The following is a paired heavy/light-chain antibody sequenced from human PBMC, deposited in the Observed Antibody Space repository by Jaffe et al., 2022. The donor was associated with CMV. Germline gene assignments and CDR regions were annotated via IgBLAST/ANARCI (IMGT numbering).Heavy chain of an antibody. CDR1: GFTFSSYR. Sequence: EVLLVESGGGLVKPGGSLRLSCAASGFTFSSYRMNWVRQAPGKGLEWISSISGSSGGDISYADSVKGRFTISRDNAKNSLYLQMNSLRAEDTAMYFCASARGFDLWNNYSPFDYWGQGVLVTVSS. V-gene: IGHV3-21*01. D-gene: IGHD3-3*01. CDR3: ASARGFDLWNNYSPFDY. CDR2: ISGSSGGDI. J-gene: IGHJ4*02.
Light chain of an antibody. CDR3: QQYKSYWM. CDR2: KAS. Sequence: DIQMTQSPSTLSASVGDRVTITCRASQTISNLLAWYQQKPGKAPKLLIYKASDLESGVPSRFSGSGSGTQFTLTISSLQPEDSATYYCQQYKSYWMFGQGTKVEVK. V-gene: IGKV1-5*03. CDR1: QTISNL. J-gene: IGKJ1*01.